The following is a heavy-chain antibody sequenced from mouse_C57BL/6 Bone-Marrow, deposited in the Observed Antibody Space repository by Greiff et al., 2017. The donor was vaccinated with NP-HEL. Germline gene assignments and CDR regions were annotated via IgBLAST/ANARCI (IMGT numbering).Heavy chain of an antibody. Sequence: QVQLQQPGAELVKPGASVQLSCKASGYTFTSYWMHWVKQRPGRGLEWIGRIDPNSGGTKYNEKFKSKATLTVDKPSSTAYMQLSSLTSEDSAVYYCARDSSGYHYTMDYWGQGTSVTVSS. V-gene: IGHV1-72*01. D-gene: IGHD3-2*02. CDR1: GYTFTSYW. J-gene: IGHJ4*01. CDR2: IDPNSGGT. CDR3: ARDSSGYHYTMDY.